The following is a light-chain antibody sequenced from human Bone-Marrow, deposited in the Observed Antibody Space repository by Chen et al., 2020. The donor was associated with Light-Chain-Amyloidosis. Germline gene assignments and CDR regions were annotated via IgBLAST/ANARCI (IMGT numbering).Light chain of an antibody. J-gene: IGLJ1*01. CDR2: EVT. Sequence: QSALTQPPSLSGSPGQPITLPCTGTSSDVGGDNHVSWYQQHPDKAPKLMIYEVTNRPSWVPDRFSGSKSDNTASLTISGLQTEDEADYFCSSYTSTNTLVFGSGTRVTVL. CDR1: SSDVGGDNH. V-gene: IGLV2-14*01. CDR3: SSYTSTNTLV.